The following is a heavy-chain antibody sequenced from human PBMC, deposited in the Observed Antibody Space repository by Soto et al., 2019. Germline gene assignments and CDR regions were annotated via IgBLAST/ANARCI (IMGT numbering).Heavy chain of an antibody. J-gene: IGHJ5*02. D-gene: IGHD5-18*01. Sequence: SETLSLTCTVSGGSISSGDYYWSWIPQPPGKGLEWIGYIYYSGSTYYNPSLKSRVTLSVDTSKNQFSLKLSSVTAADTAVYYCARFSGYSYGPEGNNWFDPWGQGTLVTVSS. CDR1: GGSISSGDYY. V-gene: IGHV4-30-4*01. CDR3: ARFSGYSYGPEGNNWFDP. CDR2: IYYSGST.